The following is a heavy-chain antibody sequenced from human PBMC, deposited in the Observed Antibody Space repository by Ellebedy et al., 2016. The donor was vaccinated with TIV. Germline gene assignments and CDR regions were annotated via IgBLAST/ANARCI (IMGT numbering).Heavy chain of an antibody. CDR1: GGSFSGYY. CDR3: ASDGVRGVTTHFYYYYGMDV. J-gene: IGHJ6*02. CDR2: INHSGST. D-gene: IGHD3-10*01. V-gene: IGHV4-34*01. Sequence: SETLSLTXAVYGGSFSGYYWSWIRQPPGKGLEWIGEINHSGSTNYNPSLKSRVTISVDTSKNQFSLKLSSVTAADTAVYYCASDGVRGVTTHFYYYYGMDVWGQGTMVTVSS.